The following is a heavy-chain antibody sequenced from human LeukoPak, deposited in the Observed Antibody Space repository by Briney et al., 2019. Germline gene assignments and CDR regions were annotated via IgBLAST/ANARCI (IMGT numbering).Heavy chain of an antibody. Sequence: PGGSLRLSCPASGFTFSSYWMSWVRQAPGKGLEWVANIKQDGGEKYYVDSVKGRFTISRDNAKNSLYLQMDSLRAEDTAVYYCARASYDYVWGSYRSNLDYYYYYMDVWGKGTTVTVSS. CDR3: ARASYDYVWGSYRSNLDYYYYYMDV. CDR2: IKQDGGEK. V-gene: IGHV3-7*01. CDR1: GFTFSSYW. D-gene: IGHD3-16*02. J-gene: IGHJ6*03.